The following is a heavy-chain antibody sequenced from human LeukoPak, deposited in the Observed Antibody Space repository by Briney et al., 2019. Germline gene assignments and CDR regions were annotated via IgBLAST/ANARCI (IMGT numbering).Heavy chain of an antibody. CDR2: ISGSGNKT. CDR3: AKLKRVGIAPFDD. Sequence: GGSLRLSCAASGFTFSHFAMSWVRQAPGMGLHWVSTISGSGNKTYDADSVKGRFTISRDNSKNTLYLQMTGPRAEDTAVYYCAKLKRVGIAPFDDWGQGTLVTVSS. CDR1: GFTFSHFA. V-gene: IGHV3-23*01. J-gene: IGHJ4*02. D-gene: IGHD3-10*01.